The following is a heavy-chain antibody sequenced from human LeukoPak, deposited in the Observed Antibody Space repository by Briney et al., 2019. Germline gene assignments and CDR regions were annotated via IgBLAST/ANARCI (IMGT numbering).Heavy chain of an antibody. CDR1: GFTFSSYS. J-gene: IGHJ4*02. V-gene: IGHV3-21*01. CDR2: ISSSSSYI. CDR3: ARVPPPAAMAYVFDY. Sequence: GGSLRLSCAASGFTFSSYSMNWVRQAPGKGLEWVSSISSSSSYIYYADSVKGRFTISRDNAKNSLYLQMNSLRAEDTAVYYCARVPPPAAMAYVFDYWGQGTLVTVSS. D-gene: IGHD2-2*01.